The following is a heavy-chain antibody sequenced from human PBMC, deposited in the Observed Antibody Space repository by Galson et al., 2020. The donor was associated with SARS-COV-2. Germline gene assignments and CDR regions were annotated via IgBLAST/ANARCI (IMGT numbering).Heavy chain of an antibody. Sequence: GGSLRLSCEASGFTFSSYSMNWVRQAPGKGLEWVSSISSSSSNIYYADSVKGRFTISRDNAKNSLDLQMNSLRAEDTAVYYCERVGGVVAAAAGYYYYGMDVWGQGTTVTVSS. V-gene: IGHV3-21*01. CDR2: ISSSSSNI. J-gene: IGHJ6*02. CDR1: GFTFSSYS. D-gene: IGHD6-25*01. CDR3: ERVGGVVAAAAGYYYYGMDV.